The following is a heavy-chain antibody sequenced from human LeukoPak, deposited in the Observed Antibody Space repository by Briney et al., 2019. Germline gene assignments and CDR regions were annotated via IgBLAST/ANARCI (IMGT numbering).Heavy chain of an antibody. D-gene: IGHD2-15*01. CDR3: ARDGGGPGDAFDI. V-gene: IGHV1-18*01. CDR1: GYTFTNYG. J-gene: IGHJ3*02. Sequence: GASVKVSCKASGYTFTNYGLSWVRQAPGQGLEWMGWISGYNGNTNHAQRLQGRVTLTTDTSTNTAYMELTSLRSDDTAVYYCARDGGGPGDAFDIWGQGTMVTVSS. CDR2: ISGYNGNT.